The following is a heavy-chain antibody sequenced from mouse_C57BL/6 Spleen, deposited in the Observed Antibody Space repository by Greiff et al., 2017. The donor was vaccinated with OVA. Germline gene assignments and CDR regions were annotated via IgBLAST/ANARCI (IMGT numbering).Heavy chain of an antibody. CDR2: IYPGAGDT. CDR3: ARSLYYGDAMDY. J-gene: IGHJ4*01. Sequence: QVQLQQSGPELVKPGASVKISCKASGYAFSSSWMNWVKQRPGKGLEWIGRIYPGAGDTNYNGKFKGKATLTADKSSSTAYMQLSSLTSEDSAVYVCARSLYYGDAMDYWGQGTSVTVSS. CDR1: GYAFSSSW. D-gene: IGHD1-1*02. V-gene: IGHV1-82*01.